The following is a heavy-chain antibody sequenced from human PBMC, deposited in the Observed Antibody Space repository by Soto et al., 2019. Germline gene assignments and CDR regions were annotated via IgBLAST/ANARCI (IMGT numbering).Heavy chain of an antibody. Sequence: PSETLSLTCAVSGSSVNNNYWWGWIRQPPGKGLEWIGYMYYSGTTYYNPSLKSRVTMSVDTSKNQFSLKVTSMTAVDTAVYYCANFLGHDFWSGYNIIDSWGQGTLVTVSS. CDR1: GSSVNNNYW. D-gene: IGHD3-3*01. CDR3: ANFLGHDFWSGYNIIDS. J-gene: IGHJ4*02. CDR2: MYYSGTT. V-gene: IGHV4-28*01.